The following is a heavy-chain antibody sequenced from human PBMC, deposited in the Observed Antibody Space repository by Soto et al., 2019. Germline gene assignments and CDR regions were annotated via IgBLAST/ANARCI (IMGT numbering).Heavy chain of an antibody. J-gene: IGHJ6*03. CDR3: ARVGDGSGDYYYYYYMDV. CDR1: GGSLSSYY. V-gene: IGHV4-59*01. Sequence: PSENLFLTCTVSGGSLSSYYWGLIRPPPGKGPELIGYIYYSGSTNYNPSLKSRVTISVDTSKNQFSLKLSSVTAADTAVYYCARVGDGSGDYYYYYYMDVWGQGTTVTVSS. D-gene: IGHD3-10*01. CDR2: IYYSGST.